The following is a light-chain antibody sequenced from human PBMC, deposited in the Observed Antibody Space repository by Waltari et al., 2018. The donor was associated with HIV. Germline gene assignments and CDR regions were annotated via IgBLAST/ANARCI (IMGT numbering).Light chain of an antibody. V-gene: IGKV2-28*01. CDR1: QSLLHSNGYNY. Sequence: DIVMTQSPLSLPVTPGEPASISCRSSQSLLHSNGYNYLDWYLQKPGQSPQLLIYLGSNRACGVPYRFSGSGSGTDFTLKISRVEAEDVGVYYCMQALQTPRAFGQGTKVEIK. CDR2: LGS. CDR3: MQALQTPRA. J-gene: IGKJ1*01.